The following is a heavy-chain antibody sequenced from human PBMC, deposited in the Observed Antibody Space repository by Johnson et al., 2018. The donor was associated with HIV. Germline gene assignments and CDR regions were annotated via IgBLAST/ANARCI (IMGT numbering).Heavy chain of an antibody. D-gene: IGHD5-18*01. CDR2: ISYDGNNK. CDR3: TRLPSGYSRDAFDI. Sequence: QMQLVESGGGVVQPGRSLRLSCVASGFTFSNFGIHWVRQAPGKGLEWVAVISYDGNNKYYADSLKGRFTISRDNSKNTLYLEMNSLRAEDTAGYYCTRLPSGYSRDAFDIWGQGTMVTVSS. V-gene: IGHV3-30*03. J-gene: IGHJ3*02. CDR1: GFTFSNFG.